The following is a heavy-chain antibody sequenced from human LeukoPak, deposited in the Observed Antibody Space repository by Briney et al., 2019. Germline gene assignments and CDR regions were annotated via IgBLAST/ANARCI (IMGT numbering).Heavy chain of an antibody. D-gene: IGHD2-15*01. V-gene: IGHV3-23*01. CDR2: ISGSGGST. CDR3: AKEIIVAMAQTYYYYYGMDV. Sequence: PGGSLRLSCAASGFTFSSYAMSWVRQAPGKGLEWVSAISGSGGSTYYADSEKGRFTISRDNSKNTLYLQMNSLRAEDTAVYYCAKEIIVAMAQTYYYYYGMDVWGQGTTVTVSS. CDR1: GFTFSSYA. J-gene: IGHJ6*02.